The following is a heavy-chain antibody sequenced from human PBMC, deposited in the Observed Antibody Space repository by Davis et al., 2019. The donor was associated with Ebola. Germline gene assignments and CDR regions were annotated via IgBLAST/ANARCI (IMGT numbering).Heavy chain of an antibody. CDR2: IKQDGSEK. J-gene: IGHJ5*02. V-gene: IGHV3-7*01. CDR3: AKRAGT. D-gene: IGHD3-10*01. Sequence: ESPKTSCAASGFTFSSYCRSWVRQAPGKGLEWVANIKQDGSEKYYVDSVKGRFTISRDNAKNSLYLQMNSLRAEDTAVYYCAKRAGTWGQGTLVTVSS. CDR1: GFTFSSYC.